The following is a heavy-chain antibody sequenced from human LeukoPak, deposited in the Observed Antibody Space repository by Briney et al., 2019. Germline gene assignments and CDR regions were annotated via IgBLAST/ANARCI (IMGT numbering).Heavy chain of an antibody. J-gene: IGHJ6*04. CDR2: ISSSSSYI. CDR3: AELGITMIGGV. Sequence: GGSLRLSCAASGFTFSNYNMNWVRQAPGKGLEWVSSISSSSSYIYYADSVKGRFTISRDNAKNSLYLQMNSLRAEDTAVYYYAELGITMIGGVWGKGTTVTISS. CDR1: GFTFSNYN. D-gene: IGHD3-10*02. V-gene: IGHV3-21*01.